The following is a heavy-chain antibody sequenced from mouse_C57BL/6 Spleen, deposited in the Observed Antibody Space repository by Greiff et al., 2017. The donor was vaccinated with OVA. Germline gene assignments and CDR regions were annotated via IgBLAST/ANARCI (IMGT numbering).Heavy chain of an antibody. D-gene: IGHD1-1*02. CDR2: ISSGSSTI. Sequence: VQLKESGGGLVKPGGSLKLSCAASGFTFSDYGMHWVRQAPEKGLEWVAYISSGSSTIYYADTVKGRFTISRDNAKNTLFLQMTSLRSEDTAMYYCARPNWWMDYWGQGTSVTVSS. CDR1: GFTFSDYG. V-gene: IGHV5-17*01. J-gene: IGHJ4*01. CDR3: ARPNWWMDY.